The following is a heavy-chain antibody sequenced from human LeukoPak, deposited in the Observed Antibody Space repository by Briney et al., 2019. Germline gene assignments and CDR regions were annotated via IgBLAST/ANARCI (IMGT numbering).Heavy chain of an antibody. CDR2: INHSGST. V-gene: IGHV4-34*01. D-gene: IGHD5-24*01. Sequence: SETLSLTCAVYGGSFSGYYWSWIRQPPGKGLEWIGEINHSGSTNCNPSLKSRVTISVDTSKNQFSLKLSSVTAADTAVYYCARGVRWLQRYYYYMDVWGKGTTVTVSS. CDR3: ARGVRWLQRYYYYMDV. CDR1: GGSFSGYY. J-gene: IGHJ6*03.